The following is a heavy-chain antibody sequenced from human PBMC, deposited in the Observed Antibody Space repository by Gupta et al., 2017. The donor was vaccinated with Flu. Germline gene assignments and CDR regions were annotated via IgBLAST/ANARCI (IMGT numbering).Heavy chain of an antibody. Sequence: QERVVAFGGGVVQPGRSLRLSCAASGFSFRNYGMHWVRQAPGKGLEWVAVISHDGSNYYHTDSVKGRFTISRDNSKNTLYLQMNSLRTEDTAVYYCAKDWRWDNNNYGMNVWGQGTTVTVSS. CDR1: GFSFRNYG. CDR2: ISHDGSNY. V-gene: IGHV3-30*18. D-gene: IGHD5-24*01. CDR3: AKDWRWDNNNYGMNV. J-gene: IGHJ6*02.